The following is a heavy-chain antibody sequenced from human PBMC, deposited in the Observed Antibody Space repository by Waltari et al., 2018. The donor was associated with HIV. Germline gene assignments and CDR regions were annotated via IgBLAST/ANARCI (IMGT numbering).Heavy chain of an antibody. CDR3: ARLEIDNSGYYYDDH. CDR2: IYYSGST. J-gene: IGHJ4*02. V-gene: IGHV4-39*01. CDR1: GGSISSSSYY. Sequence: QLQLQESGPGLVKPSATLSLTCTVSGGSISSSSYYWGWIRQPPGKGLEWIGNIYYSGSTYYSLSLKSRVTMSVDTSKNQFSLKLSSVTAADTAVYYCARLEIDNSGYYYDDHWGQGTLVTVSS. D-gene: IGHD3-22*01.